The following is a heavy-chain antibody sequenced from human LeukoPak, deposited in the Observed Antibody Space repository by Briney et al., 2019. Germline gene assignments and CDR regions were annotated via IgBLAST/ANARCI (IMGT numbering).Heavy chain of an antibody. D-gene: IGHD3-10*01. V-gene: IGHV1-2*02. CDR1: GYTFTGYY. Sequence: ASVKVSLKASGYTFTGYYMHWVRQAPGQGLGWMGWINPNSGGTNYAQKFEGRVTMTRDTSISTAYMELSRLRSDDTAAYYCASDRVGEPHFCSLGYWGQGTLVTVSS. J-gene: IGHJ4*02. CDR3: ASDRVGEPHFCSLGY. CDR2: INPNSGGT.